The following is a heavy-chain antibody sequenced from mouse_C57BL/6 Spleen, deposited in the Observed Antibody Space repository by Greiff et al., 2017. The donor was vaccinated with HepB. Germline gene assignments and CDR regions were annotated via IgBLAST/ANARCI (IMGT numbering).Heavy chain of an antibody. D-gene: IGHD1-1*01. CDR3: ARWEYYGSSYEWFAY. J-gene: IGHJ3*01. V-gene: IGHV1-76*01. CDR1: GYTFTDYY. Sequence: VQLQQSGAELVRPGASVKLSCKASGYTFTDYYINWVKQRPGQGLEWIARIYPGSGNTYYNEKFKGKATLTAEKSSSTAYMQLSSLTSEDSAVYVCARWEYYGSSYEWFAYWGQGTLVTVSA. CDR2: IYPGSGNT.